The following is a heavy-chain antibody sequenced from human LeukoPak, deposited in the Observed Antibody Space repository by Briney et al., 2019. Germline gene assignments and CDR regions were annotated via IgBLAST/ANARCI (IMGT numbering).Heavy chain of an antibody. D-gene: IGHD3-3*01. CDR3: SRDFGVASPYYFDY. CDR1: GFTFSHDW. Sequence: GGSLRLSCAASGFTFSHDWMSWVRQAPGRGLEWVGIIRSKAYGGTTEYAASVKGRFTVSRDDSKSIAYLQMNSLKTEDTAVYYCSRDFGVASPYYFDYWGQGTLVTVSS. CDR2: IRSKAYGGTT. J-gene: IGHJ4*02. V-gene: IGHV3-49*04.